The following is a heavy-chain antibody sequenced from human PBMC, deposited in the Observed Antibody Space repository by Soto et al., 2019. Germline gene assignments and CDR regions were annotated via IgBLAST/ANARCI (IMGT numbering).Heavy chain of an antibody. Sequence: AGGSLRLSCAASGFTFSDYTFIWVRQAPGKGLEWVASITSRSMYIYYADSVKGRFTISRDNAKNSLYLEMNSLRAEDTAVYFCARDRSSNEDLGFDSWGQGTLVTVSS. V-gene: IGHV3-21*06. CDR3: ARDRSSNEDLGFDS. D-gene: IGHD6-6*01. CDR2: ITSRSMYI. J-gene: IGHJ4*02. CDR1: GFTFSDYT.